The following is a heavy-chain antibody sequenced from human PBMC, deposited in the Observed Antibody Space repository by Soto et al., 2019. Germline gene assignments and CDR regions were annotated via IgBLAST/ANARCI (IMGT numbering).Heavy chain of an antibody. Sequence: GESLKICCKGSGYSLTNYWVGWVRQMPGKGLEWMGIIYRGDSDTVYSPSFQGQVTISADKSISTPYLQWSSLKASDTAMYYCARLDCSGGSCLDYYYYGMDVWGQGTTVTVSS. J-gene: IGHJ6*02. CDR2: IYRGDSDT. V-gene: IGHV5-51*01. D-gene: IGHD2-15*01. CDR1: GYSLTNYW. CDR3: ARLDCSGGSCLDYYYYGMDV.